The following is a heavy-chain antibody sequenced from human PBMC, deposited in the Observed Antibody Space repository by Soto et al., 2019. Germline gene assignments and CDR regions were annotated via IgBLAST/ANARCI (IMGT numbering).Heavy chain of an antibody. J-gene: IGHJ6*02. CDR1: GGTFSSYA. D-gene: IGHD2-2*03. Sequence: SVKVSCKASGGTFSSYAISWVRQAPGQGLEWMGGIIPIFGTANYAQKFQGRVTITADKSTSTAYMELSSLRSEDTAVYYCASGYCSSTSCYGYYYYYGMDVWGQGTTVTVSS. CDR3: ASGYCSSTSCYGYYYYYGMDV. CDR2: IIPIFGTA. V-gene: IGHV1-69*06.